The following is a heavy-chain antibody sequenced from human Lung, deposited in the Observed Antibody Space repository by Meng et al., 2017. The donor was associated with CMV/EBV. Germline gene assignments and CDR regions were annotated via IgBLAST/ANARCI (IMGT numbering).Heavy chain of an antibody. D-gene: IGHD3-22*01. J-gene: IGHJ5*02. Sequence: FTGYYMHWIRQAPGQGLEWMGWINPNSGGTNYAQKFQGRVTMTRDTSISTAYMELSRLRSDDTAVYYCARGDYYDSSGYYLNFYWFDPWGQGTLVTVSS. CDR2: INPNSGGT. V-gene: IGHV1-2*02. CDR3: ARGDYYDSSGYYLNFYWFDP. CDR1: FTGYY.